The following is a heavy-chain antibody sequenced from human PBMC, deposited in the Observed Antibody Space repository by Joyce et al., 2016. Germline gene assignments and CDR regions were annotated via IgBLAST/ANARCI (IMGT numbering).Heavy chain of an antibody. CDR3: GRGRQVGN. Sequence: EMHLEESGGGLVQPGGSLRLSFAASGFISSNHWLTWGRQAPGKGLEWVANIKQDGSEKNDVDSVKGRFTISRDNAKNSLFLQMNSLRVEDTALYYCGRGRQVGNWGQGTLVTVSS. CDR2: IKQDGSEK. V-gene: IGHV3-7*03. D-gene: IGHD7-27*01. CDR1: GFISSNHW. J-gene: IGHJ4*02.